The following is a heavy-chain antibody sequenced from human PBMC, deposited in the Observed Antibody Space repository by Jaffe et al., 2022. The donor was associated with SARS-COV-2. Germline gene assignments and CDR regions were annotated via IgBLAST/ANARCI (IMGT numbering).Heavy chain of an antibody. CDR3: TKRAAMVRAPEGGNYYGMDV. V-gene: IGHV3-23*01. Sequence: EVQLLESGGGLVQPGGSLRLSCAASGFTFSRYGMSWVRQAPGKGLEWVSAISHSDGSTYYADSVKGRFTISRDNSKNTLYLQMNSLRAEDTAIYYCTKRAAMVRAPEGGNYYGMDVWGQGTTVTVSS. CDR1: GFTFSRYG. D-gene: IGHD3-3*01. CDR2: ISHSDGST. J-gene: IGHJ6*02.